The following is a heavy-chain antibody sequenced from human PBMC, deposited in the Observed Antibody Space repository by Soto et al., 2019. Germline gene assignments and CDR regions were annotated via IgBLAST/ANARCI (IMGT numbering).Heavy chain of an antibody. V-gene: IGHV1-69*13. CDR3: ATERTGTSTWYSDL. D-gene: IGHD1-1*01. J-gene: IGHJ2*01. CDR1: GGTFSSYG. CDR2: IIPIFGTE. Sequence: SVKVSCKASGGTFSSYGISWVRQAPGQGLEWMGGIIPIFGTEKHAQKFQDRVTMTADESTSTAYMELSSLRSEDTAVYYCATERTGTSTWYSDLWGRGTLVTVPS.